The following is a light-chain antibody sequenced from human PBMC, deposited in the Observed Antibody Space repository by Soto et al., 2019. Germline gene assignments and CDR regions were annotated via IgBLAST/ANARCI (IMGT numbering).Light chain of an antibody. J-gene: IGKJ4*01. V-gene: IGKV3-20*01. Sequence: EIVLTQSPGTLSLSPGERATLSCRASQTVSSNYLAWYQQRPGQAPRLLIYAASSGATGIPDRFSGSGSGTDFTLPINRGEPEDFAVYYCQQYGSSPLTFGGGTKVEIK. CDR2: AAS. CDR1: QTVSSNY. CDR3: QQYGSSPLT.